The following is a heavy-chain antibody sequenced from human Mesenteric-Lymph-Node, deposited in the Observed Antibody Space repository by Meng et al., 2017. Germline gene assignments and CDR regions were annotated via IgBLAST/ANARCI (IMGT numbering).Heavy chain of an antibody. CDR1: GYTFKNYY. Sequence: ASVKVSCKASGYTFKNYYITWVRQAPGQGLEWMGWISAYNGVTEYAQKVQGRVTMTTDTSTSTAYLEVRSLRSDDTAVYYCARDRDGYTNDGFDIWGQGTKVTVSS. CDR3: ARDRDGYTNDGFDI. D-gene: IGHD5-24*01. V-gene: IGHV1-18*01. CDR2: ISAYNGVT. J-gene: IGHJ3*02.